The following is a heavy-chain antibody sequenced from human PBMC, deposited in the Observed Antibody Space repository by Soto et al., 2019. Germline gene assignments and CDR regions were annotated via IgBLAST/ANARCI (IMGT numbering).Heavy chain of an antibody. J-gene: IGHJ4*02. Sequence: ASVKVSCKASGYTFSSYSMHWVRQAPGQGLEWMGIINANTGTTDYAQELQGRVTFKADTSTRTFYMELSSLRSEDTAVYYCARDLARITIFGVIMGPEYWGQGTLVTVS. CDR2: INANTGTT. D-gene: IGHD3-3*01. CDR1: GYTFSSYS. V-gene: IGHV1-46*01. CDR3: ARDLARITIFGVIMGPEY.